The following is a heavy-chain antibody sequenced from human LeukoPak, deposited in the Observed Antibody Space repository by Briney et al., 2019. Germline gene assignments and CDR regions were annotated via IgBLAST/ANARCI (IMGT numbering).Heavy chain of an antibody. Sequence: PGGSLRLSCAASGFTFSSYTMNWVRQAPGKGLEWVSSISTSSSYIYYADSVKGRFTISRDNAKKSLYLQMNSLRAEDTAVYYCARDGDTVLTRGYYYYIDVWGKGTTVTVSS. V-gene: IGHV3-21*01. CDR2: ISTSSSYI. J-gene: IGHJ6*03. CDR1: GFTFSSYT. CDR3: ARDGDTVLTRGYYYYIDV. D-gene: IGHD4-23*01.